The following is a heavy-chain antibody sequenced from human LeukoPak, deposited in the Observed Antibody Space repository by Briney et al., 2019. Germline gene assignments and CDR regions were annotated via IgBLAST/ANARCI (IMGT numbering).Heavy chain of an antibody. Sequence: SETLSLTCTVSGGSISSSSYYWGWIRQPPGKGLEWIGSIYHTGNTYYNLSLKSRVTISGDTSKNQFSLKLSSVTAADTAVYYCARLSMLGYCSGGSCSLAMDVWGKGTTVTISS. CDR2: IYHTGNT. CDR3: ARLSMLGYCSGGSCSLAMDV. V-gene: IGHV4-39*01. J-gene: IGHJ6*04. D-gene: IGHD2-15*01. CDR1: GGSISSSSYY.